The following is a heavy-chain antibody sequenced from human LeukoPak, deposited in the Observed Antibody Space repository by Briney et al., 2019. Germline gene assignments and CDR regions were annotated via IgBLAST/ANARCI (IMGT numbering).Heavy chain of an antibody. V-gene: IGHV3-49*04. CDR2: IRSKAYGGTI. Sequence: PGRSLRLSCEASGFTFGDYHMSRVRQAPGKGLEWVGFIRSKAYGGTIEYAASVKGRFTISRDDSKSIAYLQMNSLKIEDTAVYYCAGNSVYYYYYMDLWGKGTTVTVSS. J-gene: IGHJ6*03. D-gene: IGHD4-23*01. CDR1: GFTFGDYH. CDR3: AGNSVYYYYYMDL.